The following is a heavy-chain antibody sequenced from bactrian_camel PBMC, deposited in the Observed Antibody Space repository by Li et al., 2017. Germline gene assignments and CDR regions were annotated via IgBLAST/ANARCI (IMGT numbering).Heavy chain of an antibody. CDR2: IDNHGSV. Sequence: VQLVESGGGSVQAGGSLRLSCAVSGYSFVRYCIGWFRQAPGKEREGVATIDNHGSVSFQRSVLGRFTISKANAKNTVYLQMNSLKPEDTAMYYCAADPQWIKFIRGGGTPNYWGQGTQVTVS. D-gene: IGHD5*01. CDR3: AADPQWIKFIRGGGTPNY. V-gene: IGHV3S55*01. CDR1: GYSFVRYC. J-gene: IGHJ4*01.